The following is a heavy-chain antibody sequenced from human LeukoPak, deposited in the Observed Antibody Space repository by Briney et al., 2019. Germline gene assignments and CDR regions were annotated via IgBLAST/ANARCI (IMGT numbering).Heavy chain of an antibody. CDR2: IYWDDDK. J-gene: IGHJ3*02. CDR3: AHRLRCDSSGNDAFDI. CDR1: GFSLSTSGVG. D-gene: IGHD3-22*01. V-gene: IGHV2-5*02. Sequence: SGPTLVKPTQTLTLTCTFSGFSLSTSGVGVGWIRQPPGKALEWLALIYWDDDKRYSPSLKSRLTITKDTSKNQVVLTMTNMDPVDTATYYCAHRLRCDSSGNDAFDIWGQGTMVTVSS.